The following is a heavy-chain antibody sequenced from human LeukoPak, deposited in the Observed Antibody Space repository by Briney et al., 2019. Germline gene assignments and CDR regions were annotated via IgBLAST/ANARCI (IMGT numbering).Heavy chain of an antibody. CDR3: ARRGDVVVVPAARYYYMDV. CDR2: ISAYNGNT. D-gene: IGHD2-2*01. J-gene: IGHJ6*03. V-gene: IGHV1-18*01. CDR1: GYTFTSYG. Sequence: ASVKVSCKASGYTFTSYGISWVRQAPGQGLEWMGWISAYNGNTNFAQNLQGRVTMTTDTSTSTAYMELRSLRSDDTAVYYCARRGDVVVVPAARYYYMDVWGKGTTVTVSS.